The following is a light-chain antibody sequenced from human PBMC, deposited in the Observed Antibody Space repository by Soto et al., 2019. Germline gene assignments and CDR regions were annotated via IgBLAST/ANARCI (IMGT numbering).Light chain of an antibody. CDR3: HQSYITPPS. Sequence: DVQMTQSPSSLSASVGDRVTITCRAIQNIDIYLNWYQQNPGRPPTLLIYTKSRLHSGVPTRFSVSGSDTDYTLTISNLQPDDFATYTCHQSYITPPSFGQGPKVGIK. CDR2: TKS. J-gene: IGKJ2*01. CDR1: QNIDIY. V-gene: IGKV1-39*01.